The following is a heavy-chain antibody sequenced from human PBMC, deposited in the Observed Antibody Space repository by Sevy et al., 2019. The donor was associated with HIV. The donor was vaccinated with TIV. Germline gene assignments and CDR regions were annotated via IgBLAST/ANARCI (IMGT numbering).Heavy chain of an antibody. J-gene: IGHJ6*02. CDR2: ISYDGNDK. V-gene: IGHV3-30*04. CDR1: GFTFSRFG. CDR3: ARDQQITIVGEITVCYFYYGMDV. D-gene: IGHD3-3*01. Sequence: GGSLRLSCAVSGFTFSRFGMHWVRQAPGKGLEWVAVISYDGNDKHYAESVKGRFTISRDNSKNTLHLEMNSLRAEDTAVYYCARDQQITIVGEITVCYFYYGMDVWGQGTTVTVSS.